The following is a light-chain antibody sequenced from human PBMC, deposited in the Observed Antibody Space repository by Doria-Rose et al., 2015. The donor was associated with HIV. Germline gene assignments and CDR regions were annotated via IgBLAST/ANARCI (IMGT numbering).Light chain of an antibody. Sequence: TQSPGTLSSSPGERATLSCRASQSFSSTYLAWYQQKPDQAPSLLIYDGSTRATGIPDRFSASGSGTDFTLTINRLEPEDFALYYCHQYGTSWTFGQGTKVEI. CDR2: DGS. CDR1: QSFSSTY. V-gene: IGKV3-20*01. CDR3: HQYGTSWT. J-gene: IGKJ1*01.